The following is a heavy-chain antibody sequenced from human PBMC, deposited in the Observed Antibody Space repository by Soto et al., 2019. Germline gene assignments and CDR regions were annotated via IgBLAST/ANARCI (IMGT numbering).Heavy chain of an antibody. V-gene: IGHV3-33*01. Sequence: PGGSLRLSCAASGFTFSSYGMHWVRQAPGKGLEWVAVIWYDGSNKYYADSVKGRFTISRDNSKNTLYLQMNSLRAEDTAVYYCARNYYGSGYPGTHYYYYYMDVWGKGTTVTVSS. J-gene: IGHJ6*03. CDR2: IWYDGSNK. CDR3: ARNYYGSGYPGTHYYYYYMDV. CDR1: GFTFSSYG. D-gene: IGHD3-10*01.